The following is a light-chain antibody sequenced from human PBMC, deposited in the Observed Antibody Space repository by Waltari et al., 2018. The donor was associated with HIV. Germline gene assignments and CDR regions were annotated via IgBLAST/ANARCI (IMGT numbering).Light chain of an antibody. CDR2: WAS. Sequence: AVSLGERATINCKSSQSVLYSSNNKNYLAWYQQKPGQPPKLLIYWASTRESGVPDRFSGSESGTDFTLTISSLQAEDVAVYYCQQYYSTPDTFGQGTKLEIK. V-gene: IGKV4-1*01. CDR3: QQYYSTPDT. J-gene: IGKJ2*01. CDR1: QSVLYSSNNKNY.